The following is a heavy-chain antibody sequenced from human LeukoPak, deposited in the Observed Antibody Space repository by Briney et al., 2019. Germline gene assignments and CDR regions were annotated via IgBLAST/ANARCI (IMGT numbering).Heavy chain of an antibody. CDR3: AKWSGDYPSYYLDY. Sequence: GGSLRLSCAASGFTFSSFGLHWVRQAPGKGLEWVALIRSDGSSKNYADSVKGRFTISIDTSKNTVHLQMNNLRAEDTAVYYCAKWSGDYPSYYLDYWGQGTLVTVSS. CDR1: GFTFSSFG. D-gene: IGHD4-17*01. CDR2: IRSDGSSK. J-gene: IGHJ4*02. V-gene: IGHV3-30*02.